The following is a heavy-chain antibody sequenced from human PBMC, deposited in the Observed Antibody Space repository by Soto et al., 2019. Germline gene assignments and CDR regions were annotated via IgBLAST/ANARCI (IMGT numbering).Heavy chain of an antibody. CDR3: VRVGLVRRYFQH. D-gene: IGHD6-19*01. Sequence: QVQLVQSGAEVKKPGASVKVSCKASGYTFTSYAMHWVRQAPGQRLEWMGWINAGNGNTKYSQKFQGRVTITRDTSASTAYMELSSLRSEDTAVYYCVRVGLVRRYFQHWGQGTLVTVSS. CDR2: INAGNGNT. J-gene: IGHJ1*01. V-gene: IGHV1-3*01. CDR1: GYTFTSYA.